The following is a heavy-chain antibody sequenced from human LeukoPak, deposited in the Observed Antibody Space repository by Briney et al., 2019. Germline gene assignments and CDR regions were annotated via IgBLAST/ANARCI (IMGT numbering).Heavy chain of an antibody. J-gene: IGHJ5*02. CDR1: GGSISSYY. D-gene: IGHD3-3*01. CDR3: AGRSYDFWSGVSGFDP. Sequence: SETLSLTCTVSGGSISSYYWSWIRQPAGKGLEWIGRIYTSGSTNYNPSLKSRVTMSVDTSKNQFSLKLSSVTAADTAVYYCAGRSYDFWSGVSGFDPWGQGTLVTVSS. CDR2: IYTSGST. V-gene: IGHV4-4*07.